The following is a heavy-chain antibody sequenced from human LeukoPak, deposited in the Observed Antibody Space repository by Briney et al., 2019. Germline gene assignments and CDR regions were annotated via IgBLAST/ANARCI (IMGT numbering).Heavy chain of an antibody. D-gene: IGHD3-10*01. CDR3: AREVTMVRGVIINQFFDY. Sequence: KASETLSLTCTVSGGSISSYYWSWIRQPPGKGLEWIGYIYYSGSTNYNPSLKSRVTISVDTSKNQFSLKLSSVTAADTAVYYCAREVTMVRGVIINQFFDYWGQGTLVTVSS. CDR2: IYYSGST. V-gene: IGHV4-59*01. CDR1: GGSISSYY. J-gene: IGHJ4*02.